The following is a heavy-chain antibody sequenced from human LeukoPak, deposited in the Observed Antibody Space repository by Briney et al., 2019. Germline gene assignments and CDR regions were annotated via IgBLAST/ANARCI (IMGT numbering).Heavy chain of an antibody. Sequence: PGGSLRLSCAASGFTFSSYGMSWVRQAPGKGLEWVSSTNSGDGTYYADSVRGRFTISRDKSRNTLYLQINSLRADDTAVYYCAKRQPYFFDYWGQGTLVTVSS. CDR2: TNSGDGT. J-gene: IGHJ4*02. V-gene: IGHV3-23*01. D-gene: IGHD1-1*01. CDR3: AKRQPYFFDY. CDR1: GFTFSSYG.